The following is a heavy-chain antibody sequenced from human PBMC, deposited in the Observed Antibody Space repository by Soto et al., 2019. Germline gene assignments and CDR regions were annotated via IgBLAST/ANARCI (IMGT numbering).Heavy chain of an antibody. J-gene: IGHJ4*02. CDR1: GFSPSTSGMC. D-gene: IGHD2-15*01. CDR2: IDWDDDK. Sequence: SGPTLVNPTQTLTLTCTFSGFSPSTSGMCVSWIRQPPGKALEWLALIDWDDDKYYSTSLKTRLTISKDTSKNQVVLTMTNMDPVDTATYYCARAHCSGGSCYFDYWGQGTLVTVS. CDR3: ARAHCSGGSCYFDY. V-gene: IGHV2-70*01.